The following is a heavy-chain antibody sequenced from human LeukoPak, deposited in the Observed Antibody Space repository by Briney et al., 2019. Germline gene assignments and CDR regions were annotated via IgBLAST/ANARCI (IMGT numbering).Heavy chain of an antibody. J-gene: IGHJ4*02. CDR2: IYHSGST. CDR3: ASDLYGSGSQDY. CDR1: GGSISSGGYS. D-gene: IGHD3-10*01. V-gene: IGHV4-30-2*01. Sequence: PSETLSLTCAVSGGSISSGGYSWSWIRQPPGKGLEWIGYIYHSGSTYYNPSLKSRVTISVDRSKNQFSLKLGSVTAADTAVYYCASDLYGSGSQDYWGQGTLVTVSS.